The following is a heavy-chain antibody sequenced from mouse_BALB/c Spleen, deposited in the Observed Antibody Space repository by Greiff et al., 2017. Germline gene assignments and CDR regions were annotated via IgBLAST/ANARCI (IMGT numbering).Heavy chain of an antibody. D-gene: IGHD2-3*01. CDR3: ARYDGYYRYYAMDY. CDR2: ISYSGST. Sequence: VQLQQSGPGLVKPSQSLSLTCTVTGYSITSDYAWNLIRQFPGNKLEWMCYISYSGSTSYNPSLKSRISITRDTSKNQFFLQLNSVTTEDTAKYYCARYDGYYRYYAMDYWGQGTSVTVSS. J-gene: IGHJ4*01. V-gene: IGHV3-2*02. CDR1: GYSITSDYA.